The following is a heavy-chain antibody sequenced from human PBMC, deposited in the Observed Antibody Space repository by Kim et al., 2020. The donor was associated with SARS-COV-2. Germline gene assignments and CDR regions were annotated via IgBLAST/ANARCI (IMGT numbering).Heavy chain of an antibody. V-gene: IGHV3-30*04. CDR1: TLTFTNYA. Sequence: GGSLRLSCVASTLTFTNYAMNWVRQAPGKGLQWVAVISYDGSNKYYADSVKGRFTISRDNSKNTLYLQMNSLRTEDTAIYYCARSYSGSYKAAVDPWGQGTLVTVSS. CDR2: ISYDGSNK. CDR3: ARSYSGSYKAAVDP. J-gene: IGHJ5*02. D-gene: IGHD1-26*01.